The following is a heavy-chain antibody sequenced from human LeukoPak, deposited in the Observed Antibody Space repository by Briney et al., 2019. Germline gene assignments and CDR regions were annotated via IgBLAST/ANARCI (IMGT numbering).Heavy chain of an antibody. CDR3: AREETIFGVVTYY. CDR2: IIPIFGTA. D-gene: IGHD3-3*01. J-gene: IGHJ4*02. CDR1: GGTFSSYA. V-gene: IGHV1-69*13. Sequence: ASVKVSCKASGGTFSSYAISWVRQAPGQGLEWMGGIIPIFGTANYAQKFQGRVTITADESTSTAYMELSSLRYEDTAVYYCAREETIFGVVTYYWGQGTLVTVSS.